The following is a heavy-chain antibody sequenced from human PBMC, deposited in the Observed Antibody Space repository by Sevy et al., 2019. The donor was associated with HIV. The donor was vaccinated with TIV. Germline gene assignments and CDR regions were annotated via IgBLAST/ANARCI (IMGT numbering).Heavy chain of an antibody. J-gene: IGHJ3*02. CDR2: INWKTDNV. CDR1: GFTFDDYA. D-gene: IGHD3-22*01. CDR3: ARNTYYLDSTGFGAFDI. Sequence: GGSLRLSCAASGFTFDDYAMSWVRQAPGKGLEWVSAINWKTDNVGYADSVKGRFTISRDNAKRSLYLQMNSLRPEDTALYHCARNTYYLDSTGFGAFDIWGQGIMATVSS. V-gene: IGHV3-20*01.